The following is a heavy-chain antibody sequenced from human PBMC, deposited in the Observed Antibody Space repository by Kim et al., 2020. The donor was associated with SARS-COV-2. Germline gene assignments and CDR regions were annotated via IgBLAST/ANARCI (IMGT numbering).Heavy chain of an antibody. CDR3: ARGKWGYSGERDY. D-gene: IGHD5-12*01. CDR2: ISYDGSNK. Sequence: GGSLRLSCAASGFTFSSYAMHWVRQAPGKGLEWVAVISYDGSNKYYADSVKGRFTISRDNSKNTLYLQMNSLRAEDTAVYYCARGKWGYSGERDYWGQGTLVAVSS. J-gene: IGHJ4*02. V-gene: IGHV3-30-3*01. CDR1: GFTFSSYA.